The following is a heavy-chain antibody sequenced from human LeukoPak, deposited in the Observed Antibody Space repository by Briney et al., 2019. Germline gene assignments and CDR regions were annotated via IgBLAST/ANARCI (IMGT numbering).Heavy chain of an antibody. D-gene: IGHD3-16*02. Sequence: GGSLRLSCAASGFTFSSYWMSWIRQTPGKGLEWVANIKQDGSEKYYVDSVKGRFTISRDNAKNSLYLQMNSLRAEDTAVYYCARVRDYVWGSYRYPDYWGQGTLVTVSS. V-gene: IGHV3-7*01. J-gene: IGHJ4*02. CDR1: GFTFSSYW. CDR3: ARVRDYVWGSYRYPDY. CDR2: IKQDGSEK.